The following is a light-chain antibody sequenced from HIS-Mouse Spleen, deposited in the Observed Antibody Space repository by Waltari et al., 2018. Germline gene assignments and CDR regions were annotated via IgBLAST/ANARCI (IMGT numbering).Light chain of an antibody. CDR3: QVWDSSTAV. CDR2: RDS. V-gene: IGLV3-9*01. CDR1: NIGSNN. Sequence: SYELTQPLSVSVALGPTARITCGGNNIGSNNVHWYQQKPGQAPVLVIYRDSNRPSGIPERFSGSNSGNTATLTISRAQAGDEADYYCQVWDSSTAVFGGGTKLTVL. J-gene: IGLJ2*01.